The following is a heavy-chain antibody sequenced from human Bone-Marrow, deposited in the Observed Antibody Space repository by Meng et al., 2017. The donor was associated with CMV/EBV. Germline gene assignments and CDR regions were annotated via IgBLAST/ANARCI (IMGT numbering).Heavy chain of an antibody. CDR2: MNPNFGTT. J-gene: IGHJ4*02. V-gene: IGHV1-8*01. Sequence: ASVKVSCKASGYTFTSYEINWVRQATGQGLEWMGWMNPNFGTTGFAQKFQGRVTMTRSTSIATAYMELSSLTYDDTAVYYCARGRTAAAGRGFFEYWGQGALVTVYS. CDR3: ARGRTAAAGRGFFEY. CDR1: GYTFTSYE. D-gene: IGHD6-13*01.